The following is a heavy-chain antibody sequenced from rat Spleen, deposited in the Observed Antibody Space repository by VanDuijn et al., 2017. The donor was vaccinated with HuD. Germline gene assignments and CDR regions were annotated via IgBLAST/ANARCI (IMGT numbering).Heavy chain of an antibody. V-gene: IGHV3-1*01. CDR1: GXSIXXNF. J-gene: IGHJ2*01. CDR2: INYSGST. Sequence: EVQLQESGXXLVKPSXSLSLTXSVTGXSIXXNFWGWIRXFPGNKMEWMGFINYSGSTSYIPSPKSSISITRDTSKNHFFLHLNSVTTEDTATYYCARYRDSYDHVGIFDFWGQGVMVTVSS. CDR3: ARYRDSYDHVGIFDF. D-gene: IGHD1-12*01.